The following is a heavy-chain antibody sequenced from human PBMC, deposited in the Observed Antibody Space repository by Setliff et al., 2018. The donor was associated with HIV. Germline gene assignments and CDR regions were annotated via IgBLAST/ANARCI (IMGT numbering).Heavy chain of an antibody. CDR2: IYHSGNT. Sequence: SETLSLTCTVSGDSISSDFYWGWIRQPPGKGLEWIGSIYHSGNTYYMPSLQSRVTIPVDMSKNQFSLNLNSVTAADTAVYYCARGQGCGGGCHYAFEMWGQGTMVTVSS. J-gene: IGHJ3*02. CDR1: GDSISSDFY. CDR3: ARGQGCGGGCHYAFEM. D-gene: IGHD2-21*02. V-gene: IGHV4-38-2*02.